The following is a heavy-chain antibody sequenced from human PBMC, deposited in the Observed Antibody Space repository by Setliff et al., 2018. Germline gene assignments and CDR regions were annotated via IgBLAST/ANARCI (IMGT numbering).Heavy chain of an antibody. CDR2: IDYSGNT. J-gene: IGHJ4*02. Sequence: SETLSLTCAVYGGSFSGYYWGWIRQSPGRGLEWLGSIDYSGNTFYNPSLKSRVSMSVDTSTKQFSLMLSSMTAADATVYYCARHRRSCSGASCHFDYWGRGALVTVSS. CDR3: ARHRRSCSGASCHFDY. V-gene: IGHV4-39*01. D-gene: IGHD2-15*01. CDR1: GGSFSGYY.